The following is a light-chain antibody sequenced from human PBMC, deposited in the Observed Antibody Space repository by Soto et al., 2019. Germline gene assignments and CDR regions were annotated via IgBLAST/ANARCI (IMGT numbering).Light chain of an antibody. CDR1: QSLNTR. Sequence: DIQLTQSPSTLSASVGDRVTLTCRGSQSLNTRLAWYQQRPGKAPKLLIYDASTLESGVPSRFSGGGSGTEFTLTINNLQPDDLATYICQQYKSYSTFGRGTKVEIK. CDR2: DAS. J-gene: IGKJ1*01. CDR3: QQYKSYST. V-gene: IGKV1-5*01.